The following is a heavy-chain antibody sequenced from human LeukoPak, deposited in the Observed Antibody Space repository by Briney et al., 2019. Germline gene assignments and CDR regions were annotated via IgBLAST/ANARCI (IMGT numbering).Heavy chain of an antibody. CDR3: ARSGTDPYYFDY. CDR2: ICTSGST. J-gene: IGHJ4*02. CDR1: GGSISSYY. Sequence: PSETLSLTCTVSGGSISSYYWSWIRQPPGKGLEWIGYICTSGSTNYNPSLKSRVTISVDTSKNQFSLKLSSVTAADTAVYYCARSGTDPYYFDYWGQGTLVTVSS. V-gene: IGHV4-4*09.